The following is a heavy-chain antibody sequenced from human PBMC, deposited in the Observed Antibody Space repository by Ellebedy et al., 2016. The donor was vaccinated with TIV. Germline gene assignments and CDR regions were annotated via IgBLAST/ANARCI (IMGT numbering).Heavy chain of an antibody. J-gene: IGHJ4*02. V-gene: IGHV3-23*01. CDR2: SSGSGGST. Sequence: GESLKISCAASGFTVSSNYMSWVRQAPGKGLEWVSGSSGSGGSTYYADSVKGRLTISRDNSNNTLYLQMNSLRAEDTAVYYCAKWRDSGIVGGITYYFDYWGQGTLLTVSS. D-gene: IGHD1-26*01. CDR1: GFTVSSNY. CDR3: AKWRDSGIVGGITYYFDY.